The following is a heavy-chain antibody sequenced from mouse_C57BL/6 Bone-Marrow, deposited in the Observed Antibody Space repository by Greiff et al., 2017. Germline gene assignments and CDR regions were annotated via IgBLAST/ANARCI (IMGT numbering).Heavy chain of an antibody. V-gene: IGHV1-54*01. CDR1: GYAFPNYL. J-gene: IGHJ3*01. CDR3: ARGGGITTVVAPFAY. CDR2: INPGSGGT. D-gene: IGHD1-1*01. Sequence: QVQLQQSGAELVRPGTSVTVSCKASGYAFPNYLIEWVKQRPGQGLEWIGVINPGSGGTNYNEKFKGKATLTADKSSSTAYMQLSSLTSEDSAVYFCARGGGITTVVAPFAYWGQGTLVTVSA.